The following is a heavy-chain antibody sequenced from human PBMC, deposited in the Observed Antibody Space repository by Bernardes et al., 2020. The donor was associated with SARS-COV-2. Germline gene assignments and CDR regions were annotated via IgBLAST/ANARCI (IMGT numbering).Heavy chain of an antibody. CDR1: AGSITSDNFH. CDR3: ARGWRENSFDY. J-gene: IGHJ4*02. Sequence: SETLSLTCIISAGSITSDNFHWGWIRQPPGKGLEWIGTIHYTGITYYNPSLKSRLTISVDTSSNQCSLKLTSVTAADTALYYCARGWRENSFDYWGQGALVTVSS. D-gene: IGHD2-15*01. CDR2: IHYTGIT. V-gene: IGHV4-39*01.